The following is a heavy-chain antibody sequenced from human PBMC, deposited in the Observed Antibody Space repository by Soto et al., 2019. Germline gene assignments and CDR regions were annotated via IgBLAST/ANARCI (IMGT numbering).Heavy chain of an antibody. CDR1: GYTFTGYY. D-gene: IGHD4-17*01. Sequence: ASVKVSCKASGYTFTGYYMHCVRQAPGQGLEWMGWINPNSGGTNYAQKFQGRVTMTRDTSISTAYMELSRLRSDETALYSRASPLDPRDYGGNSNYYGREGWGQGTTFTVAS. V-gene: IGHV1-2*02. CDR2: INPNSGGT. CDR3: ASPLDPRDYGGNSNYYGREG. J-gene: IGHJ6*01.